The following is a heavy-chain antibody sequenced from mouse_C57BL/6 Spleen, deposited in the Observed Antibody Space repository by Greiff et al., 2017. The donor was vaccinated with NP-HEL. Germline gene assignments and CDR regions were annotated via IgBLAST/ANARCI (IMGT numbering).Heavy chain of an antibody. Sequence: QVQLQHPGAELVKPGASVKLSCKASGYTFTSYWMHWVKQRPGQGLEWIGMIHPNSGSTNYNEKFKSKATLTVDKSSSTAYMQLSSLTSEDSAVYYCARTPDGYYDYWGQGTTLTVSS. CDR2: IHPNSGST. J-gene: IGHJ2*01. V-gene: IGHV1-64*01. CDR1: GYTFTSYW. CDR3: ARTPDGYYDY. D-gene: IGHD2-3*01.